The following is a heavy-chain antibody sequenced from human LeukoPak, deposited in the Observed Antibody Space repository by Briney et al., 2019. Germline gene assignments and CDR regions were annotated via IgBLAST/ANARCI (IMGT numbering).Heavy chain of an antibody. CDR1: GLTFSSHW. V-gene: IGHV3-7*01. CDR3: ARHSNKYDYDSSGHYRSFDY. D-gene: IGHD3-22*01. J-gene: IGHJ4*02. CDR2: IKQDASDK. Sequence: PGGSLRLSCAASGLTFSSHWMSWVRQAPGKGLEWVANIKQDASDKYYVDSVKGRFTISRDNAKNSLYLRMNSLRAEDTAVYFCARHSNKYDYDSSGHYRSFDYWGQGTLVTVSS.